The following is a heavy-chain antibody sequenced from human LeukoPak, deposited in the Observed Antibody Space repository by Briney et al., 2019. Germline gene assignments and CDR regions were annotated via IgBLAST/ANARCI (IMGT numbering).Heavy chain of an antibody. CDR1: GGSFSGYY. D-gene: IGHD6-13*01. J-gene: IGHJ5*02. V-gene: IGHV4-34*01. CDR2: INHSGST. CDR3: AGGGAGYSSSWYNWFDP. Sequence: SETLSLTCAVYGGSFSGYYWSWIRQPPGKGLEWIGEINHSGSTNYNPSLKSRVTISVDTSKNQFSLKLSSVTAADTAVYYCAGGGAGYSSSWYNWFDPWGQGTLVTVSS.